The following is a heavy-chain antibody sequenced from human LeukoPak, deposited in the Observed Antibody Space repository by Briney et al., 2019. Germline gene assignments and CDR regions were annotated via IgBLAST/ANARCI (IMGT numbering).Heavy chain of an antibody. CDR3: ARSIAVAGPFDY. V-gene: IGHV1-69*02. J-gene: IGHJ4*02. CDR2: IIPILGIA. Sequence: SVKVSCKASGGTFSSYTISWVRQAPGQGLEWMGRIIPILGIANYAQKFQGRVTITADKSTSTAHMELSSLRPEDTAVYYCARSIAVAGPFDYWGQGTLVTVSS. CDR1: GGTFSSYT. D-gene: IGHD6-19*01.